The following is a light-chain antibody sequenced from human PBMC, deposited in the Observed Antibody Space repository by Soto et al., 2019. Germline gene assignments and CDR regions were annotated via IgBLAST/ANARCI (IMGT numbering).Light chain of an antibody. J-gene: IGKJ2*01. Sequence: EIVMTQSPATLSVSPGERVALSCRASQSISSHLAWYQQKPGQAPRLLIYGASTRATGIPARVSGSGSGTEFTLTISSLQSEDFAVYHCQQYNNWPSYTFGQGTKLEIK. CDR2: GAS. CDR3: QQYNNWPSYT. CDR1: QSISSH. V-gene: IGKV3-15*01.